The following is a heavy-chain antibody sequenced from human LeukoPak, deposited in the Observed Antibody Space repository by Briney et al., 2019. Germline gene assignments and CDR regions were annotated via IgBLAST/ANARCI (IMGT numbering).Heavy chain of an antibody. D-gene: IGHD3-22*01. V-gene: IGHV4-39*07. CDR3: VRGYYYDSSGYYSSPDY. J-gene: IGHJ4*02. CDR2: MYYRGNT. CDR1: GGSISTITYY. Sequence: PSETLSLTCTVSGGSISTITYYWGWIRQPPGKGLEWVGHMYYRGNTFYNPSLKSRVTISVDTSKNQFSLKLRSVTAADAAVYYCVRGYYYDSSGYYSSPDYWGQGTLVTVSS.